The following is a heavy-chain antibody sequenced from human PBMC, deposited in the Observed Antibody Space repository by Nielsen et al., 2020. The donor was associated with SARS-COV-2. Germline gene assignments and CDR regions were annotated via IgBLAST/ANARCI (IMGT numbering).Heavy chain of an antibody. CDR2: IIPIFGTA. Sequence: SVKVSCKASGGTFSNYDVTWVRQAPGQGLEWMGGIIPIFGTANYAQKFQGRVTITADEPTSTAYMELSSLRSEDTAVYYCARESVIAAQFDPWGQGTLVTVSS. J-gene: IGHJ5*02. CDR1: GGTFSNYD. D-gene: IGHD6-6*01. CDR3: ARESVIAAQFDP. V-gene: IGHV1-69*13.